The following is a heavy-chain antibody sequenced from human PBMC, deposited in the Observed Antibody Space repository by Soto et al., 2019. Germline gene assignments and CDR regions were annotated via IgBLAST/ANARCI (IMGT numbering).Heavy chain of an antibody. D-gene: IGHD2-2*01. CDR1: GFTFSSYA. V-gene: IGHV3-23*01. CDR2: ISGSGGST. Sequence: GGSLRLSCAASGFTFSSYAMSWVRQAPGKGLEWVSAISGSGGSTYYADSVKGRFTISRDNSKNTLYLQMNSLRAEDTAVYYCAKDLTPAPAAIEHCSSTSCYGVGYYYYGMDVWGQGTTVTVSS. J-gene: IGHJ6*02. CDR3: AKDLTPAPAAIEHCSSTSCYGVGYYYYGMDV.